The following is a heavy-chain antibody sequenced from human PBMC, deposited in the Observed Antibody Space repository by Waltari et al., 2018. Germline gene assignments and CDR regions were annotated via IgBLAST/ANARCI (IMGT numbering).Heavy chain of an antibody. Sequence: QVQLQESGPGLVKPSETLSLTCTVSGGSISSYYWSWIRQPPGKGLEWIGYIYYSGSTNYNPSLKSRVTISVDTSKNQFSLKLSSVTAADTAVYYCARVTAAAGTLYYFDYWGQGTLVTVSS. D-gene: IGHD6-13*01. CDR3: ARVTAAAGTLYYFDY. J-gene: IGHJ4*02. CDR2: IYYSGST. V-gene: IGHV4-59*01. CDR1: GGSISSYY.